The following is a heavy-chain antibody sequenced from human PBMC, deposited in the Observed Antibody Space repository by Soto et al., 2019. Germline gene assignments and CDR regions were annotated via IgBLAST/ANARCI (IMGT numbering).Heavy chain of an antibody. J-gene: IGHJ3*02. D-gene: IGHD1-20*01. CDR2: ISASSSSI. CDR1: GFNFITLS. V-gene: IGHV3-21*01. Sequence: DVQLVESGGGLVKPGGSLRLSCAASGFNFITLSMNWVRQAPGKGLEWVSSISASSSSIYYAESVKGRFTVSRDNAKNSLYLQMNSLTAEDTALYYCVRDAYNRDAFEIWGQGTTVTVSS. CDR3: VRDAYNRDAFEI.